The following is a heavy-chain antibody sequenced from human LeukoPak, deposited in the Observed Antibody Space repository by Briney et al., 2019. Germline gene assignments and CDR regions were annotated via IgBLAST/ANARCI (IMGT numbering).Heavy chain of an antibody. CDR2: ISGSSSTI. CDR3: AREAGYSYALGY. V-gene: IGHV3-48*01. Sequence: GGSLRLSCAASGFTFSSYSMNWVRQAPGKGLEWVSYISGSSSTIYYADSVKGRFTISRDSAKNSLYLQMNSLRAEDTAVYYCAREAGYSYALGYRGQGTLVTVSS. CDR1: GFTFSSYS. J-gene: IGHJ4*02. D-gene: IGHD5-18*01.